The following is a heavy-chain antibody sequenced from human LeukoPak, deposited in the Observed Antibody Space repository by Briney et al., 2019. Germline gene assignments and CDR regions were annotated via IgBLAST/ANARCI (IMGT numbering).Heavy chain of an antibody. D-gene: IGHD3-22*01. Sequence: GASVKVSCKASGYTFTGYYMDWVRQAPGQGLEWMGRINPNSGGTNHAQKFQGRVTMTRDTSISTAYMELSRLRSDDTAVYYCATDAYYYDSSGYSTSVHYFDYWGQGTLVTVSS. CDR3: ATDAYYYDSSGYSTSVHYFDY. J-gene: IGHJ4*02. CDR2: INPNSGGT. CDR1: GYTFTGYY. V-gene: IGHV1-2*06.